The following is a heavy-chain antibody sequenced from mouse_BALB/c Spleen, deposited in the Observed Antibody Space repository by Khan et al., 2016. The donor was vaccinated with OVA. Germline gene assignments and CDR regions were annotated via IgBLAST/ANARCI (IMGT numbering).Heavy chain of an antibody. CDR1: GYSITSDYA. J-gene: IGHJ4*01. CDR2: IRYGGST. D-gene: IGHD1-1*01. Sequence: EVQLQESGPGLVKPSQSLSLTCTVTGYSITSDYAWDWIRQFPGNKLEWMGYIRYGGSTSYNPSLKSRISITRDTSKNQFFLQLNSVTTEETATYYCARKNYYGYAMDYWGQGTSVTVSS. CDR3: ARKNYYGYAMDY. V-gene: IGHV3-2*02.